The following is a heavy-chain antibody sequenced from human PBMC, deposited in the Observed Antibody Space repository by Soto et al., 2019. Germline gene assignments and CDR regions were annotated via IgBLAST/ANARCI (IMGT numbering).Heavy chain of an antibody. Sequence: SVKGSCKACGGTFSSYAISWVRQAPGEGLEWMGGIIPIFGTANYAQKFQGRVTITADESTSTAYMQLSSLRSEDTAVYYCARGSRYSRSYYFDYWGQGTLVTVSS. CDR2: IIPIFGTA. J-gene: IGHJ4*02. V-gene: IGHV1-69*13. CDR1: GGTFSSYA. CDR3: ARGSRYSRSYYFDY. D-gene: IGHD6-13*01.